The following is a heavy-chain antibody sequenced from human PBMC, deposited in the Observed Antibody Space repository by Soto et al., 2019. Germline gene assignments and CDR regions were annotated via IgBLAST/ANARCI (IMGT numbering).Heavy chain of an antibody. Sequence: GGSLRLSCAASGFTFSSYGMYWVRQAPGKGLEWVAVIWYDGSNKYYADSGKGRFTISRDNSKNTLYLQMISLRAEDTAVYYCARVDAVAATPVYYGMDVWGQGTTVTVSS. V-gene: IGHV3-33*01. CDR1: GFTFSSYG. D-gene: IGHD2-15*01. CDR2: IWYDGSNK. J-gene: IGHJ6*02. CDR3: ARVDAVAATPVYYGMDV.